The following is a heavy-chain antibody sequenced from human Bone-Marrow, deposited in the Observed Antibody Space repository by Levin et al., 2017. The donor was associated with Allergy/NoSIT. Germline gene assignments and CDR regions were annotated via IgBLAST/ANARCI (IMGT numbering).Heavy chain of an antibody. Sequence: GESLKISCAASGFKFSDYYMSWIRQAPGKGLEWISYISSSGDYINDADSVKGRFTISRDNAKNSLYLQTNSLRAEDTAVYYCARTSYYGDYYFDYWGQGTLVTVSS. D-gene: IGHD4-17*01. CDR2: ISSSGDYI. CDR1: GFKFSDYY. CDR3: ARTSYYGDYYFDY. J-gene: IGHJ4*02. V-gene: IGHV3-11*03.